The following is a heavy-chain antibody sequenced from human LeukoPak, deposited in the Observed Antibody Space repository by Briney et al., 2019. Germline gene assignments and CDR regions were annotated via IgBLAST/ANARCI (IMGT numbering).Heavy chain of an antibody. CDR2: ISSSSSTI. V-gene: IGHV3-48*04. CDR1: GYPLRSYS. CDR3: ARISAPIDY. Sequence: GGSLRLSCGASGYPLRSYSVNWVRQAPAKGVEWVSYISSSSSTIYYADSVKGRFTITGDNAKTSLYLQMNSLRAEDTAVYYCARISAPIDYWGQGTLVTVSS. J-gene: IGHJ4*02.